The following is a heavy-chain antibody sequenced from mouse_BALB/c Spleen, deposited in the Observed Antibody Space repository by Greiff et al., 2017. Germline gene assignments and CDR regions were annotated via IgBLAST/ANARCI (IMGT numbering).Heavy chain of an antibody. D-gene: IGHD1-1*01. CDR2: ILPGSGST. CDR3: ARGYYYGSIYFDY. Sequence: QVQLKESGAELMKPGASVKISCKATGYTFSSYWIEWVKQRPGHGLEWIGEILPGSGSTNYNEKFKGKATFTADTSSNTAYMQLSSLTSEDSAVYYCARGYYYGSIYFDYWGQGTTLTVSS. J-gene: IGHJ2*01. V-gene: IGHV1-9*01. CDR1: GYTFSSYW.